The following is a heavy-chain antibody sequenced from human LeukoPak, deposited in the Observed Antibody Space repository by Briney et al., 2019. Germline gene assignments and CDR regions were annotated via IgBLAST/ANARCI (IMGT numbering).Heavy chain of an antibody. CDR3: AKINNDDDY. V-gene: IGHV3-30*18. Sequence: PGGSLRLSCAASGFTFTAFGIHWVRRAPGKGLEWVAAISPDGKIEYYTDSVKGRFTVSRDNSKNMIYLQMNSLRGEDSAVYFCAKINNDDDYWGHGTLVTVSS. D-gene: IGHD1/OR15-1a*01. CDR2: ISPDGKIE. CDR1: GFTFTAFG. J-gene: IGHJ4*01.